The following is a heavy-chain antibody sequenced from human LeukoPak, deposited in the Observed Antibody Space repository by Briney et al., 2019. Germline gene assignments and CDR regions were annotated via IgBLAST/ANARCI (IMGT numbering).Heavy chain of an antibody. Sequence: SETLSLTCTVSGGSISSLYRSWIRQPPGKGLEWIGYISYRGRTNYNPSLKSRVTISVDTSKNQFSLRVSSVTAADTAVYYCARGYYYDSSSEDAFDIWGQGTMVTVSP. J-gene: IGHJ3*02. D-gene: IGHD3-22*01. CDR1: GGSISSLY. CDR2: ISYRGRT. V-gene: IGHV4-59*11. CDR3: ARGYYYDSSSEDAFDI.